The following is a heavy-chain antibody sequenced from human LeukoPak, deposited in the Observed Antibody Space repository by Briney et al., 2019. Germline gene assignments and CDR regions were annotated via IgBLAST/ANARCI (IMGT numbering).Heavy chain of an antibody. CDR1: GYTFTGYY. D-gene: IGHD6-13*01. CDR2: INPNSGGT. CDR3: ARAPYSSSPFDY. V-gene: IGHV1-2*02. J-gene: IGHJ4*02. Sequence: ASVKASCKASGYTFTGYYMHWVRQAPGQGLEWMGWINPNSGGTNYAQKFQGRVTMTRDTSISTAYMELSRLRSDDTAVYYCARAPYSSSPFDYWGQGTLVTVSS.